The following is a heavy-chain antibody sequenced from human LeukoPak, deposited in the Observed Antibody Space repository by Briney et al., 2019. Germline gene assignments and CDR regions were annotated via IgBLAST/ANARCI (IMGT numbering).Heavy chain of an antibody. J-gene: IGHJ5*02. CDR2: IYYSGST. V-gene: IGHV4-59*08. Sequence: SETLSLTCTVSGSSISSYYWSWIRQPPGKGLEWIGYIYYSGSTNYNPSLKSRVTISVDTSKNQFSLKLSSVTAADTAVYYCARHVAVAAPYNWFDPWGQGTLVTVSS. CDR1: GSSISSYY. CDR3: ARHVAVAAPYNWFDP. D-gene: IGHD6-19*01.